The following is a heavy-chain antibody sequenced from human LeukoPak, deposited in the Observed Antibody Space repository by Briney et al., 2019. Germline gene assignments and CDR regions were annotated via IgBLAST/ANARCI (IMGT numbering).Heavy chain of an antibody. D-gene: IGHD3-9*01. CDR2: IYTSGST. Sequence: SETLSLTCTVSGGSISSYYWSWIRQPAGKGLEWIGRIYTSGSTNYNPSLKSRVTMSVDTSKNQFSLKLSSVTAADTAVYYCARDSTAPTRRILRYFDWLPRDYYYGMDVWGQGTTVTVSS. CDR1: GGSISSYY. J-gene: IGHJ6*02. V-gene: IGHV4-4*07. CDR3: ARDSTAPTRRILRYFDWLPRDYYYGMDV.